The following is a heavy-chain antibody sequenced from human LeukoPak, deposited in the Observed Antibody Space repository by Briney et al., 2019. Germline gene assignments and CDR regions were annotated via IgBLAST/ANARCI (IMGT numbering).Heavy chain of an antibody. V-gene: IGHV4-61*01. CDR3: ARGYSSYGYYFDY. CDR1: GGSVSSGSYY. J-gene: IGHJ4*02. CDR2: IFYSRST. D-gene: IGHD5-18*01. Sequence: SETLSLTCTVSGGSVSSGSYYWSWIRQPPGKGLEWIGYIFYSRSTNYNPSLKSRVTISVDTSKDQFSLRLSSVTAADTAVYYCARGYSSYGYYFDYWGQGTLLTVSS.